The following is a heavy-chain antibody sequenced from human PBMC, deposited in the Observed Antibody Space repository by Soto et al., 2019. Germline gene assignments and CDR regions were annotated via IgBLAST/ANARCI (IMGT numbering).Heavy chain of an antibody. V-gene: IGHV1-69*12. Sequence: QVQLVQSGAEVKKPGSSVKVSCKASGGTFSSYAISWVRQAPGQGLEWMGGIIPIFGTAHYAQKFQGRVTITADESTSTADMELSSLRSEDTAVYYCASHGRQLVDYYYGMDVWGQGTTVTVSS. CDR3: ASHGRQLVDYYYGMDV. D-gene: IGHD6-6*01. CDR1: GGTFSSYA. J-gene: IGHJ6*02. CDR2: IIPIFGTA.